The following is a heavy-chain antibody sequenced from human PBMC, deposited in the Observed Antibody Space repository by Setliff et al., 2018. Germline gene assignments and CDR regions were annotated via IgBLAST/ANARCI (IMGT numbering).Heavy chain of an antibody. CDR2: IYYSGST. CDR1: GGSISSGGYY. V-gene: IGHV4-31*03. CDR3: ARVFPMVGATERRAFDI. Sequence: SETLSLTCTVSGGSISSGGYYWSWVRQHPGKGLEWIGYIYYSGSTYYNPSLKSRVTISVDTSKNQFSLKLSSVTAADTAVYYCARVFPMVGATERRAFDIWGQGTVVTVSS. D-gene: IGHD1-26*01. J-gene: IGHJ3*02.